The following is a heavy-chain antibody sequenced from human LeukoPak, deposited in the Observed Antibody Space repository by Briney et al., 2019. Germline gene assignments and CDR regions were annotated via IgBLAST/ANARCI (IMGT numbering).Heavy chain of an antibody. V-gene: IGHV3-30*04. J-gene: IGHJ4*02. Sequence: PGGSLRLSCAASGFIFSGNSMHWVRQAPGKGLEWVAVISYDGSNKYYADSMRGRFTISRDTSKNTLYLQMNSLRAEDTALYYCAKQNNFDTSGLDYWGQGTLVTVSS. CDR2: ISYDGSNK. CDR3: AKQNNFDTSGLDY. CDR1: GFIFSGNS. D-gene: IGHD3-22*01.